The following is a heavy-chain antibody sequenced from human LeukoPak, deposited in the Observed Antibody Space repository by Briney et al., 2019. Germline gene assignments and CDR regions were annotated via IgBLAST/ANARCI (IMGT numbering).Heavy chain of an antibody. CDR1: GGSISSGGYS. CDR2: IYHSGST. V-gene: IGHV4-30-2*01. D-gene: IGHD3-3*01. J-gene: IGHJ4*02. Sequence: PSETLSVTCAVSGGSISSGGYSWSWIRQPPGKGLEWIGYIYHSGSTYYNPSLKSRVTISVDRSKNQFSLKLSSVTAADTAVYYCARSSYSNFDYWGQGTLVTVSS. CDR3: ARSSYSNFDY.